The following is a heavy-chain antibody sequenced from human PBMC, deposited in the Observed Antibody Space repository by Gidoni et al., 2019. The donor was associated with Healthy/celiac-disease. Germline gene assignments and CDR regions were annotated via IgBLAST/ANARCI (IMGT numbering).Heavy chain of an antibody. Sequence: YWVRQAPGKGLEWVSYISSSSSTIYYADSVKGRFTISRDNAKNSLYLQMNSLRAEDTAVYYCARDDPVDYWGQGTLVTVSS. J-gene: IGHJ4*02. CDR3: ARDDPVDY. V-gene: IGHV3-48*04. CDR2: ISSSSSTI.